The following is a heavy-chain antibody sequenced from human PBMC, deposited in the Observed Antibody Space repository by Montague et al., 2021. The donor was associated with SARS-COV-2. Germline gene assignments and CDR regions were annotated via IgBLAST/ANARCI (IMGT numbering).Heavy chain of an antibody. V-gene: IGHV4-61*01. Sequence: SETLSLTCTVSGGSVSSGSYYWTWIRQPPGKGLEWIGYIYYSGSTNYNPSLKSRVTISIDTSKNQFSLKLSSVTAADTAVYYCARDAGDRFDPWGQGTLVTVSS. D-gene: IGHD3-16*01. J-gene: IGHJ5*02. CDR3: ARDAGDRFDP. CDR2: IYYSGST. CDR1: GGSVSSGSYY.